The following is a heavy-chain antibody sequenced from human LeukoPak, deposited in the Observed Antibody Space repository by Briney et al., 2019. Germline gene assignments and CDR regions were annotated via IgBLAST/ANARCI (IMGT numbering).Heavy chain of an antibody. D-gene: IGHD3-22*01. Sequence: GGSLRLSCSASGFTFSSYSMNWVRQAPGKGLEWVSSISSSSSYIYYADSVKGRFTISRDNAKNSLYLQMNSLRAEDTAVYYCARAPDYYDSSEYFDYWGQGTLVTVS. CDR2: ISSSSSYI. V-gene: IGHV3-21*01. CDR1: GFTFSSYS. CDR3: ARAPDYYDSSEYFDY. J-gene: IGHJ4*02.